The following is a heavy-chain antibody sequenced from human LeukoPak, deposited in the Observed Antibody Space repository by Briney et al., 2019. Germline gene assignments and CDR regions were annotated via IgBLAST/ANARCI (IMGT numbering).Heavy chain of an antibody. CDR1: GGSISSYY. CDR3: ARSTVVKYYYYYMDV. CDR2: IYTSGST. J-gene: IGHJ6*03. V-gene: IGHV4-4*07. D-gene: IGHD4-23*01. Sequence: KASETLSLTCTVSGGSISSYYWSWIRQPAGKGLEWIGRIYTSGSTNYNPSLKSRVTMSVDTSKNQFSLKLSSVTAADTAVYYCARSTVVKYYYYYMDVWGKGTTVTVSS.